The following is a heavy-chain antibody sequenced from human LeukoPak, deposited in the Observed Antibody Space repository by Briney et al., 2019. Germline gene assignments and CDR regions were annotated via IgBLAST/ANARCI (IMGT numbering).Heavy chain of an antibody. CDR3: ARLPYCRGDTCRNYFFDY. D-gene: IGHD2-15*01. Sequence: GESLKISCKGSGYSFSTYWIAWVRQMPGKGLEWMGIIFPGDSETKYRPSFQGRVTISADKSFNTAYLQWSSVEASDTAMYYCARLPYCRGDTCRNYFFDYWGQGTLVTVSS. CDR1: GYSFSTYW. CDR2: IFPGDSET. J-gene: IGHJ4*02. V-gene: IGHV5-51*01.